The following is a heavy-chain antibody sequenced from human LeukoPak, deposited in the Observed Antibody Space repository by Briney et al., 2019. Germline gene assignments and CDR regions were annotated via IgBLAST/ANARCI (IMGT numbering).Heavy chain of an antibody. V-gene: IGHV3-33*08. Sequence: PGGSPRLSCAASGFTFSSYGMHWVRQAPGKGLEWVAVIWYDGSNKYYADSVKGRFTISRDNSKNTLYLQMNSLRAEDTAVYYCARALVSSSGSYYFDYWGQGTLVTVSS. CDR1: GFTFSSYG. CDR3: ARALVSSSGSYYFDY. J-gene: IGHJ4*02. CDR2: IWYDGSNK. D-gene: IGHD1-26*01.